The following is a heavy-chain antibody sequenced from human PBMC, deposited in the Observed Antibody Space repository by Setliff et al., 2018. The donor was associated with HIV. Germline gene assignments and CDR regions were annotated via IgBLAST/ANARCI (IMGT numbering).Heavy chain of an antibody. Sequence: SETLSLTCTVSGGSIENLYWTWIRQPSGGGLEWIGYVYSTGSTKYNPSLKSRATMSDDTSKNQISLTLTSASAADTAVYYCASTSMGMTRKPIWYYHMDVWGHGITVTVSS. CDR1: GGSIENLY. CDR2: VYSTGST. J-gene: IGHJ6*03. V-gene: IGHV4-59*11. D-gene: IGHD7-27*01. CDR3: ASTSMGMTRKPIWYYHMDV.